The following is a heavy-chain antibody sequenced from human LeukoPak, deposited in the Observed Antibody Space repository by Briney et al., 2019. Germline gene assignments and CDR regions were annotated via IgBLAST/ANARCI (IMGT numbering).Heavy chain of an antibody. CDR2: ISYSGDST. CDR3: AKDSTTVTTGRGNFDY. Sequence: GGSLRLSCAVSGFTFSSYAMSWVRQAPGKGLEWVSGISYSGDSTYYADSVKGRFTISRDNSKNTLYLQMSSLRVEDTAIYYCAKDSTTVTTGRGNFDYWGRGTLVTVSS. D-gene: IGHD4-17*01. J-gene: IGHJ4*02. V-gene: IGHV3-23*01. CDR1: GFTFSSYA.